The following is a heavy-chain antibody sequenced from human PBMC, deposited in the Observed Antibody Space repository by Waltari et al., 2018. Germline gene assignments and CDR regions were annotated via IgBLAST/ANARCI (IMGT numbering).Heavy chain of an antibody. J-gene: IGHJ4*02. CDR2: INPNSGGT. Sequence: QVQLVQSGAEVKKPGASVKVSCTASGYTFTGYYMHWVRQAPGQGLEWMGRINPNSGGTTYAQKLQGRGTMTRDTSISTADMELSRLSSDDTAVDYCARAMIAAAGIDYWGQGTLVTVSS. CDR1: GYTFTGYY. V-gene: IGHV1-2*06. D-gene: IGHD6-13*01. CDR3: ARAMIAAAGIDY.